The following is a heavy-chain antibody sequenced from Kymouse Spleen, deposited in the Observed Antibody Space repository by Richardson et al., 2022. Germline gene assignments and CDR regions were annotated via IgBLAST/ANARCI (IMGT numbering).Heavy chain of an antibody. CDR1: GFTFSSYA. Sequence: EVQLVESGGGLVQPGGSLRLSCAASGFTFSSYAMSWVRQAPGKGLEWVSAISGSGGSTYYADSVKGRFTISRDNSKNTLYLQMNSLRAEDTAVYYCAKDPAHYYGSGSYFDYWGQGTLVTVSS. CDR2: ISGSGGST. J-gene: IGHJ4*02. CDR3: AKDPAHYYGSGSYFDY. V-gene: IGHV3-23*04. D-gene: IGHD3-10*01.